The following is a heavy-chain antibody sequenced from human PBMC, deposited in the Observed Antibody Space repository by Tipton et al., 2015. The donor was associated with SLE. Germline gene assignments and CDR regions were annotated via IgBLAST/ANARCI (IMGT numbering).Heavy chain of an antibody. J-gene: IGHJ4*02. CDR3: ARHMITGGEFDY. D-gene: IGHD3-16*01. CDR2: INYSGNT. V-gene: IGHV4-59*01. CDR1: GGSISGYY. Sequence: TLSLTCTVSGGSISGYYWNWIRQPPGKGLEWVGYINYSGNTNYNPSLKGRVTISVDTSKTHFSLRLNSVTAADTAVYYCARHMITGGEFDYWGQGTLVTVSS.